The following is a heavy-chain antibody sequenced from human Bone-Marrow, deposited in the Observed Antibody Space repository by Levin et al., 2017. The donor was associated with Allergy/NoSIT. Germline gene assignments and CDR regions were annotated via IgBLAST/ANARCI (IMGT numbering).Heavy chain of an antibody. V-gene: IGHV4-59*01. CDR1: GDSITDYY. CDR2: IYHSGST. J-gene: IGHJ4*02. Sequence: SETLSLTCTVSGDSITDYYWSWIRQPPGKGLEWIGYIYHSGSTNYNPSLKSRVIMSLETSRNQFSLRLTSVTAADTAVYFCARYSSSWSNFDYWGQGTLVTVSS. CDR3: ARYSSSWSNFDY. D-gene: IGHD6-13*01.